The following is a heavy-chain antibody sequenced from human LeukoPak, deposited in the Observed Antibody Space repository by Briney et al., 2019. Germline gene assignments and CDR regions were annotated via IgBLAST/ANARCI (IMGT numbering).Heavy chain of an antibody. J-gene: IGHJ4*02. Sequence: AGGSLRFSRAASGFTFVIHDMSWVRQVPGKGLEWVSEISPDGSTTHYLDSVKGRFIISRDNSENTLYLQMNSLRAEDTAVYYCAGIHYWTKWGQGTLVTVSS. V-gene: IGHV3-23*01. D-gene: IGHD2-8*01. CDR2: ISPDGSTT. CDR1: GFTFVIHD. CDR3: AGIHYWTK.